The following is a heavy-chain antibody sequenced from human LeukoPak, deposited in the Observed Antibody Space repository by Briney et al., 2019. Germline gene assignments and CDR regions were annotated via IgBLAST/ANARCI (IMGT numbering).Heavy chain of an antibody. Sequence: GGSLRLSCAASGFTVSGNYMSWVRQAPGKGLEWVSVTYSSDNTYYIDSVKGRFTISRDNSKNTLYLQMNSLRAEDTAVYYCAGRRVLDASFDYWGQGTLVTVSS. V-gene: IGHV3-66*02. D-gene: IGHD3-16*01. J-gene: IGHJ4*02. CDR1: GFTVSGNY. CDR2: TYSSDNT. CDR3: AGRRVLDASFDY.